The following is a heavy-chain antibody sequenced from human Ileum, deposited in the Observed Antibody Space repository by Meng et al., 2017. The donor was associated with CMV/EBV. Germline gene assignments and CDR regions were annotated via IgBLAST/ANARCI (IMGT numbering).Heavy chain of an antibody. Sequence: GSLRLSCTVSGGSINASYWNWIRQSPAKGLEWIGYVSHTGDTNYNPSLSTRVTISLGTSLSQFSLIVSSLTAADSAVYFCSSDTGGSGYSDWGPGTLVTVSS. CDR2: VSHTGDT. CDR3: SSDTGGSGYSD. CDR1: GGSINASY. D-gene: IGHD6-13*01. V-gene: IGHV4-59*01. J-gene: IGHJ4*02.